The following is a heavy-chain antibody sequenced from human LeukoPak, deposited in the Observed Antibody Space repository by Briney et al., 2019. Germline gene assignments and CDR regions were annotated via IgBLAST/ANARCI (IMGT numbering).Heavy chain of an antibody. CDR3: ARIPFSYYGMDI. J-gene: IGHJ6*02. D-gene: IGHD2/OR15-2a*01. V-gene: IGHV4-4*02. Sequence: SETLSLTCAVSGGSISSSNWWSWVRQPPGKGLEWIGAIFHSGSTNYNSSLKSRVTISVDKSTNQFSLKRRSVTAADTAVYYCARIPFSYYGMDIWGQGTTVTVSS. CDR1: GGSISSSNW. CDR2: IFHSGST.